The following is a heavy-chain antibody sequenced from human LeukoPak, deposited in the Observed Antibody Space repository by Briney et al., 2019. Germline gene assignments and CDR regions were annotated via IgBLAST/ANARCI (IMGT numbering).Heavy chain of an antibody. J-gene: IGHJ4*02. CDR1: GFTFSSYE. V-gene: IGHV3-23*01. CDR3: ANLRAGY. D-gene: IGHD3-3*01. CDR2: IGGGGGST. Sequence: GGSLRLSCAASGFTFSSYEMSWVRQAPGKGLEWISDIGGGGGSTYYADAVKGRFTISRDNSKRTVYLQMNTLRADDTALYYCANLRAGYWGQGTLVTVSS.